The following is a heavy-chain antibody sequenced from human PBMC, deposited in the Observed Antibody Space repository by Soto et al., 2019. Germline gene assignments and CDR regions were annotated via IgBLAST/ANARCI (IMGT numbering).Heavy chain of an antibody. V-gene: IGHV2-5*02. D-gene: IGHD4-17*01. CDR3: AHSPQVSVTTYYFDS. CDR1: GFSLATSGVG. Sequence: QITLKESGPTLVKPTQTLTLTCSFSGFSLATSGVGVGWFRQPPGKALEWLALLYWGDDKRYRPSLKNRLTVTTDPSKTSMDLTMTNVDPADTATYYCAHSPQVSVTTYYFDSWGQGTLVTVSS. J-gene: IGHJ4*02. CDR2: LYWGDDK.